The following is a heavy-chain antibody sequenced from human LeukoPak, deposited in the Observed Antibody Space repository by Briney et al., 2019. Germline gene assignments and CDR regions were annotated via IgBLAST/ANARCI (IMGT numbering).Heavy chain of an antibody. V-gene: IGHV4-59*01. D-gene: IGHD2/OR15-2a*01. Sequence: PSETLPLTCTVSGGSISSYYWSWIRQPPGKGLEWIGYIYYSGSTNYNPSLKSRVTISVDTSKNQFSLKLSSVTAADTAVYYCARGSSMQGYRGYFDYWGQGTLVTVSS. CDR2: IYYSGST. J-gene: IGHJ4*02. CDR3: ARGSSMQGYRGYFDY. CDR1: GGSISSYY.